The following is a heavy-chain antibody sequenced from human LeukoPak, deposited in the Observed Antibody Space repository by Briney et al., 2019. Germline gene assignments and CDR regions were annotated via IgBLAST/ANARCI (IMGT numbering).Heavy chain of an antibody. J-gene: IGHJ4*02. V-gene: IGHV3-7*01. CDR3: AREGGCSSTCFDY. Sequence: QPGGSLRLSCAASGFTFSSYWMSWVRQAPGKGLEWVANIKQDGSEKYYVDSVKGRFTISRDNAKNSLYLQMNSLRAEDTAVYYCAREGGCSSTCFDYWGQGTLVTVSS. CDR1: GFTFSSYW. D-gene: IGHD2-2*01. CDR2: IKQDGSEK.